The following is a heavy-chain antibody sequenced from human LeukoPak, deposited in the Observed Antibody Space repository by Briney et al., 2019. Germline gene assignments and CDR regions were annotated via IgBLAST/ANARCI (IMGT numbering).Heavy chain of an antibody. CDR1: GGSISSYY. J-gene: IGHJ4*02. Sequence: SETLSLTCNVSGGSISSYYWSWIRQPPGKGLEWIGSIYYSGSTNYNRSIKSRVTISADTSKNQFSLKLSSVTAADTAVYYCARGGDLGYYFDYRGQGTLVTVSS. V-gene: IGHV4-59*01. CDR3: ARGGDLGYYFDY. CDR2: IYYSGST. D-gene: IGHD4-17*01.